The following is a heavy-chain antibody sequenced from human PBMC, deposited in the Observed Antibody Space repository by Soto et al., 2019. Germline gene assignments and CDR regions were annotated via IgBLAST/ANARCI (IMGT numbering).Heavy chain of an antibody. V-gene: IGHV4-30-2*01. Sequence: QLQLQESGSGLVKPSQTLSLTCAVSGGSISSGGYSWSWIRQPPGKGLEWIGYIYHSGSTYYNPSLKSRVPISVDRSKNQFSLRLSSVTAADTAVYYCARGLDSSDFHFDYWGQGTLVTVSS. CDR3: ARGLDSSDFHFDY. CDR2: IYHSGST. CDR1: GGSISSGGYS. D-gene: IGHD3-22*01. J-gene: IGHJ4*02.